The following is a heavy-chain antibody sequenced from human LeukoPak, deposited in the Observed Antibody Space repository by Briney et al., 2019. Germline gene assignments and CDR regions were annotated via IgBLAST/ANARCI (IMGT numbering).Heavy chain of an antibody. Sequence: GGSLRLSCAASGFLFSNFWMGWVRQTPGKGLEWVAKIKADGGEKDHVASVKGRFTISRDNAKNSLYLQMNSLRVEDTAVYYCARGGAARPDFWGQGTLVTVSS. CDR2: IKADGGEK. D-gene: IGHD6-6*01. V-gene: IGHV3-7*01. CDR1: GFLFSNFW. J-gene: IGHJ4*02. CDR3: ARGGAARPDF.